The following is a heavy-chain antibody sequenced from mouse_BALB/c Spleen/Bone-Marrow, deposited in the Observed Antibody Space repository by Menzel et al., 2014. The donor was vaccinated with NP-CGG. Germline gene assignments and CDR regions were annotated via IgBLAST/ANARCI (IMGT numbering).Heavy chain of an antibody. D-gene: IGHD1-1*01. V-gene: IGHV5-6-5*01. Sequence: EVRVVESGGGLVKPGGSLKLSCAASGFTFSSYAMSWVRQTPEKRPEWVASITRGGNTYYPDSVKGRFTISRDNARDILYLQMSSLRSEDTAMYYCARGEIYYYGSTHYFDYWGQGTTLTVSS. CDR1: GFTFSSYA. CDR2: ITRGGNT. J-gene: IGHJ2*01. CDR3: ARGEIYYYGSTHYFDY.